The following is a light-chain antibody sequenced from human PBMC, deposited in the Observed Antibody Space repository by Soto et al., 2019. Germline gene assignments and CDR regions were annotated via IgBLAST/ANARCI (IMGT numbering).Light chain of an antibody. Sequence: QSALTQPASVSGSPGKSITISCTGTSSDVGGYNRVSWFQQHPGKAPKLLLYDVRNRSSGVSSRFSGSKSGHTASLTISGLQTDDEADYYCSSYTSSRTQVFGTGTKLTVL. J-gene: IGLJ1*01. CDR2: DVR. CDR3: SSYTSSRTQV. V-gene: IGLV2-14*03. CDR1: SSDVGGYNR.